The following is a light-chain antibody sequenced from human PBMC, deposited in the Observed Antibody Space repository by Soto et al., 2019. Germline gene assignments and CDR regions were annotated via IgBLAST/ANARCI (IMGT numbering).Light chain of an antibody. V-gene: IGKV3-11*01. J-gene: IGKJ4*01. CDR2: DAS. CDR1: QSISSY. Sequence: VLTQSPATLSLSPGERATLSFRASQSISSYLAWYQQRPGQAPRLLIFDASNRATGIPARFSGSGSGTDFTLTISSLEPEDFAVYYCQQRSNWLTFGGGTKVDI. CDR3: QQRSNWLT.